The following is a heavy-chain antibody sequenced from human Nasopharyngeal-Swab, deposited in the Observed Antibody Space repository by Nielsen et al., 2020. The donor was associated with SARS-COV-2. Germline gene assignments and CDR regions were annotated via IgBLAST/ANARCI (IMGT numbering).Heavy chain of an antibody. Sequence: GGSLRLSCKGSGYRFTNYWIAWVRQMPGKGLESMGIIYPGDSDAGYSPSFQGQVTISVDKSINATYLQWSSLKASDTAMYYCARLSSYVRLNYMDVWGKGTTVSVSS. D-gene: IGHD3-16*01. V-gene: IGHV5-51*01. CDR3: ARLSSYVRLNYMDV. J-gene: IGHJ6*03. CDR2: IYPGDSDA. CDR1: GYRFTNYW.